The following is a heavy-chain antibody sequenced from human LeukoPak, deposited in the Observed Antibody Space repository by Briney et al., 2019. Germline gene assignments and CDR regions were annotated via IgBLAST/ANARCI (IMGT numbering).Heavy chain of an antibody. Sequence: ASVKVSCKASGYTFTSYGISWVRQAPAQGREWMGWISAYNGNTNYAQKLQGRVTMTTDTSTSTAYMELRSLRSDDTAVYYCARELSYGDYRPENWFDPWGQGTLVTVSS. CDR3: ARELSYGDYRPENWFDP. J-gene: IGHJ5*02. D-gene: IGHD4-17*01. CDR2: ISAYNGNT. CDR1: GYTFTSYG. V-gene: IGHV1-18*01.